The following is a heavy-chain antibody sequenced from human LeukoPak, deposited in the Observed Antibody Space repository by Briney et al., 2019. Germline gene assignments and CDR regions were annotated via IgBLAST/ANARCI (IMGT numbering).Heavy chain of an antibody. CDR1: GFTFSDYY. D-gene: IGHD3-22*01. CDR2: ISSSSSYT. Sequence: GGSLRLSCAASGFTFSDYYMSWIRQAPGKGLEWVSYISSSSSYTNYADSVKGRFTISRDNAKSSLYLQMNSLRAEDTAVYYCARESTYYYDSSGYTPFHAFDIWGQGTMVTVSS. J-gene: IGHJ3*02. CDR3: ARESTYYYDSSGYTPFHAFDI. V-gene: IGHV3-11*06.